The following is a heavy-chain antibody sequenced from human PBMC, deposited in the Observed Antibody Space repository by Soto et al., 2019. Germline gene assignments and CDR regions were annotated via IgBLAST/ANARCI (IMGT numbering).Heavy chain of an antibody. CDR3: ARVSGSYSPFDY. CDR1: GWAFTNYY. V-gene: IGHV1-46*01. D-gene: IGHD1-26*01. J-gene: IGHJ4*02. CDR2: INPSSGST. Sequence: DSVKGCWKACGWAFTNYYLHWVRQAPGQGLEWMGIINPSSGSTTYAQKFQGRVTVTRDTSTNTVYMGLSSLRSEDTGVYYCARVSGSYSPFDYWGQGTMVTVSS.